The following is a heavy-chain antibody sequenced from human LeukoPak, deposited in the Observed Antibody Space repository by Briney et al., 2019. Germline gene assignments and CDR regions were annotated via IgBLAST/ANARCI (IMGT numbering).Heavy chain of an antibody. CDR3: ARQLGDKGGAFDI. D-gene: IGHD3-10*01. CDR2: ISSSGSYI. CDR1: GFTFSSYS. Sequence: PGGSLRLSCAASGFTFSSYSMNWVRQAPGKGLEWVSSISSSGSYIYYADSVKGRFTISRDNAKNSLYLQMNSLRAEDTAVYYCARQLGDKGGAFDIWGQGTMVTVSS. V-gene: IGHV3-21*01. J-gene: IGHJ3*02.